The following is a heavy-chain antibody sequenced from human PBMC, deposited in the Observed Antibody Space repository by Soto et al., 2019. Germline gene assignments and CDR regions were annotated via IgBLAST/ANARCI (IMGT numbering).Heavy chain of an antibody. D-gene: IGHD4-17*01. V-gene: IGHV4-59*01. CDR3: ARVGRDYGDSIYYYGMDV. Sequence: PSETLSLTCTVSGGSISSYYWSWIRQPPGKGLEWIGYIYYSGSTNYNPSLKSRVTISVDTSKNQFSLKLSSVTAADTAVYYCARVGRDYGDSIYYYGMDVWGQGTTVTVSS. CDR2: IYYSGST. CDR1: GGSISSYY. J-gene: IGHJ6*02.